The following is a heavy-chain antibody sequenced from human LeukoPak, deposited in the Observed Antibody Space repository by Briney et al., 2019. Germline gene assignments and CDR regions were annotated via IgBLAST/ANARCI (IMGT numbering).Heavy chain of an antibody. V-gene: IGHV3-21*01. CDR2: ISSRSSYI. D-gene: IGHD6-19*01. J-gene: IGHJ4*02. CDR3: ASSSGWFDY. Sequence: GGALRLSCAASGFTFSSYSMNWVRQAPGKGLEWVSSISSRSSYIYYADSVKGRFTISSDNAKNSLYLQMNRLRAEDTAVYYCASSSGWFDYWGQGTLVTVSS. CDR1: GFTFSSYS.